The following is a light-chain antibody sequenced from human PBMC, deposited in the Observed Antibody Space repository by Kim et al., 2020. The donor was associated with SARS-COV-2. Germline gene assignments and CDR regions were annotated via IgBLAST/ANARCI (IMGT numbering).Light chain of an antibody. J-gene: IGKJ2*01. CDR1: QSISSW. CDR3: QQYNSYSDT. CDR2: KAS. Sequence: DIQMTQSPSTLSASVGDRVTITCRASQSISSWLAWYQQKPGKAPKLLIYKASSLESGVPSRFSGSGSGTEFTLTISSLQPDDFATHYCQQYNSYSDTFGQGTKLEI. V-gene: IGKV1-5*03.